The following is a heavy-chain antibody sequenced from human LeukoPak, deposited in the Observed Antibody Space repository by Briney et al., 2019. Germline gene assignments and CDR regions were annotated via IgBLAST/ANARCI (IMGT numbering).Heavy chain of an antibody. CDR2: ISWNSGSI. CDR1: VFTFDDYA. J-gene: IGHJ2*01. V-gene: IGHV3-9*01. CDR3: AKAPEGDYWYFDL. D-gene: IGHD2-21*01. Sequence: PGGSLRLSCAASVFTFDDYAMHSVRQAPGKGLEWVSGISWNSGSISYADSVKGRFTISRDNAKNSLYLQMNSLRAEDTALYYCAKAPEGDYWYFDLWGRGTLVTVSS.